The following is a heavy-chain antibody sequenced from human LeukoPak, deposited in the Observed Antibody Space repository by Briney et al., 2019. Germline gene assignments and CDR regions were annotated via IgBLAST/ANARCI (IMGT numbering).Heavy chain of an antibody. V-gene: IGHV3-21*01. D-gene: IGHD2-15*01. CDR1: GFTFSRST. CDR2: ITGSSDYI. J-gene: IGHJ4*02. CDR3: ARLYCSGGSCYGKHYFDY. Sequence: PGGSLRLSCAASGFTFSRSTMDWVRQAPGKGLEWVSSITGSSDYIYYADSVKGRFTISGDNTKNSLSLQMNSLRAEDTAVYYCARLYCSGGSCYGKHYFDYWGQGALVTVSS.